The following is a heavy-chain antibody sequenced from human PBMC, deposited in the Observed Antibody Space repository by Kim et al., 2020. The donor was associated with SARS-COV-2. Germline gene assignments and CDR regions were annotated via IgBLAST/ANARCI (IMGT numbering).Heavy chain of an antibody. CDR1: GGTFSSYA. CDR2: IIPIFGTA. V-gene: IGHV1-69*13. D-gene: IGHD6-6*01. J-gene: IGHJ5*02. Sequence: SVKVSCKASGGTFSSYAISWVRQAPGQGLEWMGGIIPIFGTANYAQKFQGRVTITADESTSTAYMELSSLRSEDTAVYYCARDARGARPFYWFDPWGQGTLVTVSS. CDR3: ARDARGARPFYWFDP.